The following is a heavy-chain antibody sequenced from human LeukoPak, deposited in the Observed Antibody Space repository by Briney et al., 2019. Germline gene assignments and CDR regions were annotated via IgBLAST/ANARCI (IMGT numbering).Heavy chain of an antibody. J-gene: IGHJ6*02. CDR1: GFTFSYYE. Sequence: PGGSLRLSCAASGFTFSYYEMNWVRQAPGKGLEWVSHIDSGGSTIYYADSVKGRFTISRDNAKDSLYLQMNSLRAEDTAVYYSASDSSVYYGLDVWGQGTTVTVS. D-gene: IGHD3-22*01. CDR2: IDSGGSTI. V-gene: IGHV3-48*03. CDR3: ASDSSVYYGLDV.